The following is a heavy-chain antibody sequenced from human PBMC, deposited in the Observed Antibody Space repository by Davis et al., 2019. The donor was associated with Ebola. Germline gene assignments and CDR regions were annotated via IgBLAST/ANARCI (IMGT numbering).Heavy chain of an antibody. Sequence: MPSETLSLTCTVSADSLTSSSYYWAWIRQPPGKGLEWIANIHHSGTTFYNPSLKSRFTISVDTSKNQFSLKLNSVTAADTALYHCARQSLDFDYWGQGILVTVSS. CDR2: IHHSGTT. V-gene: IGHV4-39*01. CDR3: ARQSLDFDY. CDR1: ADSLTSSSYY. J-gene: IGHJ4*02.